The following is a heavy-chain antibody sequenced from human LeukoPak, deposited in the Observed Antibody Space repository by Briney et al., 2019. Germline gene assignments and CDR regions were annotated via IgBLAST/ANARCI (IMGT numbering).Heavy chain of an antibody. CDR1: GGFISSDDFY. CDR2: IYHSGST. D-gene: IGHD3-22*01. Sequence: SETLSLTCTVSGGFISSDDFYWSWIRQPPGKGLEWIGYIYHSGSTSYNPSLKSRLSISLDTSKNQFSVKLGSVTAADTAVYYCARISGSNLYFDYWGQGSLVTVSS. J-gene: IGHJ4*02. CDR3: ARISGSNLYFDY. V-gene: IGHV4-30-4*01.